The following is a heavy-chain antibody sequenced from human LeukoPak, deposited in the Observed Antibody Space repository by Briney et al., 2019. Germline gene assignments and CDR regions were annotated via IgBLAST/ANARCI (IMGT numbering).Heavy chain of an antibody. D-gene: IGHD6-25*01. V-gene: IGHV3-21*01. CDR3: ARLAAQDAFDI. J-gene: IGHJ3*02. CDR1: GVTFSSYS. Sequence: PGGSLRLSCAASGVTFSSYSMSWVRPAPGEGLGWVSSIISSSRYIYYADSVKGRFTISRDNAKNSLYLQMNSLRAEDTAVYYCARLAAQDAFDIWGQGTMVTVSS. CDR2: IISSSRYI.